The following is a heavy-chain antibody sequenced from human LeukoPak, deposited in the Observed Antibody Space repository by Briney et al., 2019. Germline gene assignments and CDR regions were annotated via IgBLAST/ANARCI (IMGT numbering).Heavy chain of an antibody. CDR3: ARDLKGGYSSSWYWFDP. D-gene: IGHD6-13*01. CDR1: GGSINNYF. CDR2: IYNSGST. V-gene: IGHV4-59*12. Sequence: PSETLSLTCTVSGGSINNYFWNWIRQPPGKGLEWIGYIYNSGSTNYNPSLKSRVTMSVDTSKNQFSLKLSSVTAADTAVYYCARDLKGGYSSSWYWFDPWGQGTLVTVSS. J-gene: IGHJ5*02.